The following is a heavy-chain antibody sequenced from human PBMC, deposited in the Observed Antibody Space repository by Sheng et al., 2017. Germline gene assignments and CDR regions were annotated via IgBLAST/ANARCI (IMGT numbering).Heavy chain of an antibody. Sequence: QVQLVQSGAEVKKPGSSVKVSCKASGDTFSRYTISWVRQAPGQGLEWMGRIIPIHGVANYAQKFQGRVTIXADKSTSTAYMELSSLRSEDTAVYYCAREIFCTSTSCYVYFDYWGLGTLVTVSS. D-gene: IGHD2-2*01. CDR2: IIPIHGVA. J-gene: IGHJ4*02. CDR1: GDTFSRYT. CDR3: AREIFCTSTSCYVYFDY. V-gene: IGHV1-69*08.